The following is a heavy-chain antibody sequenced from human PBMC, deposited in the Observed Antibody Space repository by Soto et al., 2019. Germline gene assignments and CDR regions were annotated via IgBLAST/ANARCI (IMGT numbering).Heavy chain of an antibody. J-gene: IGHJ5*02. Sequence: SVKVSCKASGGTFSSYTISWVRQAPGQGLEWMGRIIPILGIANYAQKFQGRVTITADKSTSTAYMELSSLRSEDTAVYYCASIPGQSTIFGVPKQGFDPWGQGTLVTVAS. CDR3: ASIPGQSTIFGVPKQGFDP. D-gene: IGHD3-3*01. CDR2: IIPILGIA. CDR1: GGTFSSYT. V-gene: IGHV1-69*02.